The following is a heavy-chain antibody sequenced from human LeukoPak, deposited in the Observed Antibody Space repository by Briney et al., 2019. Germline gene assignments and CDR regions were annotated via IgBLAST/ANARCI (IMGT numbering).Heavy chain of an antibody. CDR3: AREEIGYSSSWYSLDYYGMDV. D-gene: IGHD6-13*01. CDR2: IWYDGSNK. Sequence: GGSLRLSCAASGFTFSSYGMHWVRQAPGKGLKWVAVIWYDGSNKYYADSVKGRFTISRDNSKNTLYLQMNSLRAEDTAVYYCAREEIGYSSSWYSLDYYGMDVWGQGTTVTVSS. CDR1: GFTFSSYG. J-gene: IGHJ6*02. V-gene: IGHV3-33*01.